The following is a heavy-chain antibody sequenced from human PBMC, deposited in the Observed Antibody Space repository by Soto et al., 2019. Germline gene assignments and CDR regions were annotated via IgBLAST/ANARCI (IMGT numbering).Heavy chain of an antibody. J-gene: IGHJ3*02. D-gene: IGHD6-19*01. Sequence: ASVKVSCKASGYTFTSYYMHWVRQAPGQGLEWMGIINPSGGSTNYAQKFQGRVTMTRDTSTSTAYMELSSLRSEDTAVYYCARVSSLYSSGLYGGGFFGPDASDIWGQGIMVTVSS. CDR2: INPSGGST. CDR3: ARVSSLYSSGLYGGGFFGPDASDI. V-gene: IGHV1-46*01. CDR1: GYTFTSYY.